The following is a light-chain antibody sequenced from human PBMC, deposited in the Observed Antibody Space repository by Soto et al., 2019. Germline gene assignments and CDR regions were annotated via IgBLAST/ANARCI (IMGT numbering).Light chain of an antibody. CDR1: QSVSSSH. J-gene: IGKJ4*01. CDR3: QQYHSTRLT. V-gene: IGKV3-20*01. Sequence: IVWTQSRGTLSLSPGERSTLSCGASQSVSSSHFAWYQQKPGVPDRFSGSGSGTDFTLTISSLQAEDVAVYYCQQYHSTRLTFGGGTKVDIK.